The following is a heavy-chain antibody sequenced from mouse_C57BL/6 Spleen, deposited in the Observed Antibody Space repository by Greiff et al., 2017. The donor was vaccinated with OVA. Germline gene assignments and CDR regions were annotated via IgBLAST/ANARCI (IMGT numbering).Heavy chain of an antibody. J-gene: IGHJ4*01. CDR1: GYTFTEYT. D-gene: IGHD1-1*01. CDR2: FYPGSGSI. V-gene: IGHV1-62-2*01. Sequence: QVQLKESGAELVKPGASVKLSCKASGYTFTEYTIHWVKQRSGQGLEWIGWFYPGSGSIKYNEKFKDKATLTADKSSSTVYMELSRLTSEDSAVYFCARHPHYYGSSSDAMDYWGQGTSVTVSS. CDR3: ARHPHYYGSSSDAMDY.